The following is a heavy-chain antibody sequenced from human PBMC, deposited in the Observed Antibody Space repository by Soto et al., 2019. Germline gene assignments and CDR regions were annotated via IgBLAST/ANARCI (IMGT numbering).Heavy chain of an antibody. V-gene: IGHV3-21*01. Sequence: PGRPMTLSCAAAGFTISRYNMNRVSKDPGKGLEWVSSISSTSSYIYFADSVKGRFTISRDNAENSLYLQMNSLRAEDTAVYYCARVASSGWYGLDYWGQGTLVTVSS. CDR3: ARVASSGWYGLDY. CDR1: GFTISRYN. J-gene: IGHJ4*02. D-gene: IGHD6-19*01. CDR2: ISSTSSYI.